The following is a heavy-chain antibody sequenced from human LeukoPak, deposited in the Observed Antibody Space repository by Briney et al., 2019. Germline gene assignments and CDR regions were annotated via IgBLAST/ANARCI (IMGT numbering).Heavy chain of an antibody. J-gene: IGHJ3*01. D-gene: IGHD3-10*01. CDR3: AREGMVRGVPDAFDL. Sequence: GGSLRLSCAASGFTFRSYWMDWVRQAPGKGLEWVANIKQDGIEKYFVGSVKGRFAISRDNAKNSLYLQMNSLRVEDTAVYYCAREGMVRGVPDAFDLWGQGTMVTVSS. V-gene: IGHV3-7*01. CDR2: IKQDGIEK. CDR1: GFTFRSYW.